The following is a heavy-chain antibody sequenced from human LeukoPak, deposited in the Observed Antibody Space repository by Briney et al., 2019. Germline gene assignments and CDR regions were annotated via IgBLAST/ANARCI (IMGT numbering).Heavy chain of an antibody. J-gene: IGHJ3*02. CDR3: ARDNSITMIVGAFDI. D-gene: IGHD3-22*01. Sequence: SVKVSCKASGGTFSSYAISWVRQAPGQGLEWMGRIIPILGIANYAQKFQGRVTITADKSTSTAYMELSSLRSEDTAVYYCARDNSITMIVGAFDIWGQGTMVTVSS. CDR1: GGTFSSYA. CDR2: IIPILGIA. V-gene: IGHV1-69*04.